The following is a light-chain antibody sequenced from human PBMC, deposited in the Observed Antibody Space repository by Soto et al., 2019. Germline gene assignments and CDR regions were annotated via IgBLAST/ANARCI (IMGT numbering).Light chain of an antibody. Sequence: DIQMTQSPSSLSASVGDRVTITCQASQDISNYLNWYQQKPGKAPKLLIYDASNMETVVPSRFSGSGSRTHFTFTISSLQPEDIATCYCQQYDNLPFPVGPGTKVDIK. CDR3: QQYDNLPFP. CDR2: DAS. V-gene: IGKV1-33*01. J-gene: IGKJ3*01. CDR1: QDISNY.